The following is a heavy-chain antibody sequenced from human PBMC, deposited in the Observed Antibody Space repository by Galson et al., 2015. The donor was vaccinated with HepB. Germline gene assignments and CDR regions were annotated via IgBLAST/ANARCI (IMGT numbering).Heavy chain of an antibody. J-gene: IGHJ4*02. CDR3: ARTHRVRFDY. Sequence: SVKVSCKAPGYTFTSFGISWVRQAPGQGLEWMGWISVYNGNTNYAQKLQGRVTMTTDTSTSTAYMELRSLRSDDTAVYYCARTHRVRFDYWGQRTLVTVSS. CDR1: GYTFTSFG. V-gene: IGHV1-18*01. CDR2: ISVYNGNT.